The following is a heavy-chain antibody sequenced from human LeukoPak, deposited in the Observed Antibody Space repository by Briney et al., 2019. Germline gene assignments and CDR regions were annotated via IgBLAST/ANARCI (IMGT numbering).Heavy chain of an antibody. CDR1: GFTFNTYW. CDR3: VRDKGGRSGAIYYDAFDV. V-gene: IGHV3-7*01. J-gene: IGHJ3*01. CDR2: IDQGGSTK. Sequence: PGVSLTLSCAASGFTFNTYWMIWVRQAPGKGLEWVANIDQGGSTKYYVDSLKGRFTISRDNAKTSLYVQMNSMRAEDKAVYYCVRDKGGRSGAIYYDAFDVWGQGTMVTVSS. D-gene: IGHD1-26*01.